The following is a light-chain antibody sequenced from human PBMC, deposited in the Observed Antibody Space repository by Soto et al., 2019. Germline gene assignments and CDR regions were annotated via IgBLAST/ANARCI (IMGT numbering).Light chain of an antibody. CDR3: KKSHSTHY. CDR2: AAS. J-gene: IGKJ4*01. Sequence: DIHMTQSPSSLSASVGYRVTITCRASHSISIYLNWYQQKPGKAPKLLIYAASSLQSGVPSRFSGSGSGTDFTLPISSLQPDAFENYYCKKSHSTHYFGGGXKVEI. CDR1: HSISIY. V-gene: IGKV1-39*01.